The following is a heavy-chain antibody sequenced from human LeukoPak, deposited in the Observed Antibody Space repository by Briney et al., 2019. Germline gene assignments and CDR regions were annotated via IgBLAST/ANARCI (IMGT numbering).Heavy chain of an antibody. V-gene: IGHV4-39*07. CDR2: IYYSGST. Sequence: SETLSLTCTVSGGSISSSSYYWGWIRQPPGKGLEWIGSIYYSGSTCYNPSLKSRVTISVDTSKNQFSLKLSSVTAADTAVYYCARVAGTAYFDYWGQGTLVTVSS. CDR1: GGSISSSSYY. J-gene: IGHJ4*02. D-gene: IGHD6-19*01. CDR3: ARVAGTAYFDY.